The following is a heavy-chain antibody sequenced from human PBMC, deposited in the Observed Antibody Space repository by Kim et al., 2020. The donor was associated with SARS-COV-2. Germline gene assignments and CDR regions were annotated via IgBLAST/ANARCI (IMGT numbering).Heavy chain of an antibody. CDR3: ASTQGGEYYYDSSGYYPLDY. V-gene: IGHV3-53*01. CDR1: GFTVSSNY. CDR2: IYSGGST. Sequence: GGSLRLSCAASGFTVSSNYMSWVRQAPGKGLEWVSVIYSGGSTYYADSVKGRFTISRDNSKNTLYLQMNSLRAEDTAVYYCASTQGGEYYYDSSGYYPLDYWGQGTLVTVSS. J-gene: IGHJ4*02. D-gene: IGHD3-22*01.